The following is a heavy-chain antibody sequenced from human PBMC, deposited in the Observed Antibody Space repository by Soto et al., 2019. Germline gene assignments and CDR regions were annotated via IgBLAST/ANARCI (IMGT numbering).Heavy chain of an antibody. CDR3: ATRTLNSCTNGVCYRRD. CDR2: ISGRGDIS. J-gene: IGHJ4*02. CDR1: GFTFRSYG. V-gene: IGHV3-23*01. Sequence: EVQLLESGGGVVQPGGSLRLSCAASGFTFRSYGMNWVRQAPGKGLEWVSSISGRGDISHYADAVKGRFTISRDNSKNTLYLQMNSLRAEDTAVYYCATRTLNSCTNGVCYRRDWCQGTQVIVSS. D-gene: IGHD2-8*01.